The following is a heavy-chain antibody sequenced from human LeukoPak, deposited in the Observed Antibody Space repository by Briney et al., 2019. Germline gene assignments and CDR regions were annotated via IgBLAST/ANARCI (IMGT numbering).Heavy chain of an antibody. CDR3: ALISCGYYCGFDY. J-gene: IGHJ4*02. CDR2: IYWNDDK. Sequence: TLSLTCAVSGYSISSGYYWGWIRQPPGKALEWLALIYWNDDKRYRPSLKSRLTITKDTSKNQVVLTMTNMDPVDTATYYCALISCGYYCGFDYWGQGMLVTVSS. CDR1: GYSISSGYYW. D-gene: IGHD3-22*01. V-gene: IGHV2-5*01.